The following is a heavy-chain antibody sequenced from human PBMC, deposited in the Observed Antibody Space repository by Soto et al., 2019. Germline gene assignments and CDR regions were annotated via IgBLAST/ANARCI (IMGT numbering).Heavy chain of an antibody. Sequence: GGSLRLSCAASGFAFSRFPMHWVRQAPGKGLVWVSRIDPDGSDTTYADSVKGRFTISRDNAMNIVYLQMSSLRAEDTALYYCATMAGTYPYWGQGTLVTVSS. J-gene: IGHJ4*02. V-gene: IGHV3-74*01. CDR3: ATMAGTYPY. CDR2: IDPDGSDT. CDR1: GFAFSRFP. D-gene: IGHD1-26*01.